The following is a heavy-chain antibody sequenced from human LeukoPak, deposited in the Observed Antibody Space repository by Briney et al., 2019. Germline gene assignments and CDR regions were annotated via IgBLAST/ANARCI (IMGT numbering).Heavy chain of an antibody. CDR2: IWYDGSNK. CDR3: ARGFLKYSSGWYGDY. J-gene: IGHJ4*02. D-gene: IGHD6-19*01. Sequence: GGSLRLSCAASGFTFSSYVMQWVRQAPGKGLEWVAIIWYDGSNKYYADSVKGRFTISRDNSENTLYLQMNSLRAEDTAVYYYARGFLKYSSGWYGDYWGQGTLVTVSS. V-gene: IGHV3-33*01. CDR1: GFTFSSYV.